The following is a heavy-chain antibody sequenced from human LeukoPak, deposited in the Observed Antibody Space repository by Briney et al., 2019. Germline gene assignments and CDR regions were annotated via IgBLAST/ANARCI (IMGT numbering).Heavy chain of an antibody. CDR2: ISGHNGDV. V-gene: IGHV1-18*01. J-gene: IGHJ4*02. D-gene: IGHD3-10*01. Sequence: ASVGVSCKASGYTFSNYGITWVRQAPGQGLEWMGTISGHNGDVNYAPKFQGRVTMTTDTSTTTAYMELRSLRFDDTAVYYCARYNSLLRGVTTSDYWGQGTLVTVSS. CDR3: ARYNSLLRGVTTSDY. CDR1: GYTFSNYG.